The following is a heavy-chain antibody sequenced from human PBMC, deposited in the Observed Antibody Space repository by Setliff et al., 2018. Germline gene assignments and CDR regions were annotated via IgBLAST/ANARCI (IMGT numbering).Heavy chain of an antibody. J-gene: IGHJ4*02. CDR1: GGSISSSNDF. D-gene: IGHD6-19*01. V-gene: IGHV4-61*09. Sequence: TLSLTCAVSGGSISSSNDFWNWIRQPAGKGLEWIGNIYTNGGTDYSPSLRSRVTISLGTSKNQFSLKLTAVTAADTAIYYCARHRAVAGAYYFDFWGQGTLVTVS. CDR2: IYTNGGT. CDR3: ARHRAVAGAYYFDF.